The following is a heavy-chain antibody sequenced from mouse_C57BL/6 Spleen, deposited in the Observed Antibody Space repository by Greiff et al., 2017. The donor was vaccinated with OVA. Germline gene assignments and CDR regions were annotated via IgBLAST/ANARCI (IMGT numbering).Heavy chain of an antibody. CDR1: GIDFSRYW. J-gene: IGHJ2*01. V-gene: IGHV4-1*01. CDR3: ARLELGRDYFDY. Sequence: EVQRVASGGGLVQPGGSLKLSCAASGIDFSRYWMSWVRRAPWKGLEWIGEINPDSSTINYAPSLKDKFIISRDNAKNTLYLQMSKVRSEDTALYYCARLELGRDYFDYWGQGTTLTVSS. D-gene: IGHD4-1*01. CDR2: INPDSSTI.